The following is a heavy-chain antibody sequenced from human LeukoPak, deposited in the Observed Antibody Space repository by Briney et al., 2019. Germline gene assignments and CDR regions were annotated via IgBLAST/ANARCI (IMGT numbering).Heavy chain of an antibody. CDR2: ISSTDNTI. D-gene: IGHD6-19*01. V-gene: IGHV3-48*03. J-gene: IGHJ4*02. CDR1: GLTFSDYE. CDR3: AREGSGWAFDD. Sequence: GGSLRLSCAASGLTFSDYEMNWVRQAPGKGPEWVSYISSTDNTIYYADSVKGRFTISRDNAMNSLYLQMPSLRAEDTALYYCAREGSGWAFDDWGQGTLVTVSS.